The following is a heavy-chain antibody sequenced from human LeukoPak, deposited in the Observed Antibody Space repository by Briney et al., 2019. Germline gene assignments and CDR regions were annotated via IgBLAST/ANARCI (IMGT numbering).Heavy chain of an antibody. Sequence: SETLSLTCTVSGGSISSSSYYWGWLRQPPGTGLEWIGSIYYSGSTYYNPSLKSRVTISVDTSKNQFSLKLSSVTAADTAVYYCARDSGGSYGATDYWGQGTLVTVSS. CDR3: ARDSGGSYGATDY. CDR2: IYYSGST. V-gene: IGHV4-39*07. J-gene: IGHJ4*02. D-gene: IGHD4-17*01. CDR1: GGSISSSSYY.